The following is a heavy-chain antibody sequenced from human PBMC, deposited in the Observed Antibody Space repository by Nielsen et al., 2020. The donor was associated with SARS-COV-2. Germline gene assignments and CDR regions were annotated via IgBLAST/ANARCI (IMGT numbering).Heavy chain of an antibody. V-gene: IGHV4-61*02. CDR2: IYTSGST. J-gene: IGHJ4*02. D-gene: IGHD2-2*01. CDR1: GGSISSGSYY. Sequence: SETLSLTCTVSGGSISSGSYYWSWIRQPAGKGLEWIGRIYTSGSTNYNPSLKSRVTISVDTSKNQFSLKLSSVTAADTAVYYCAREGEVWRHCSSTSCYVPYFDYWGQGTLVTVSS. CDR3: AREGEVWRHCSSTSCYVPYFDY.